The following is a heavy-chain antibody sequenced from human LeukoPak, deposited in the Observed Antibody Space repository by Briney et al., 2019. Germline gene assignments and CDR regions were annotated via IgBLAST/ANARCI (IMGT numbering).Heavy chain of an antibody. CDR2: IWYDGSNK. CDR1: GFTFSSYG. CDR3: ARAHNSGSYYYFDY. J-gene: IGHJ4*01. Sequence: GGSLRLSCAASGFTFSSYGMHWVRQAPGKGLEWVAVIWYDGSNKYYADSVKGRFTISRDNSKNTLYLQMNSLRAEDTAVYYCARAHNSGSYYYFDYWGQGTLVTVSS. V-gene: IGHV3-33*01. D-gene: IGHD1-26*01.